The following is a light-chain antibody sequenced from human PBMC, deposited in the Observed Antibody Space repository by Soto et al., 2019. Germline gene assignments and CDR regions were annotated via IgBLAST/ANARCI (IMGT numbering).Light chain of an antibody. V-gene: IGLV1-40*01. Sequence: QSVLTQPPSVSGAPGQRVTISCTGSSSNIGAGYDIHWYQQLPGTAPKLLVYGNTHRPSGVPDRFSGSKSGTSASLAITGLQAEDEAHYYCQSYDSSLSGVVFGGGTQLTVL. J-gene: IGLJ2*01. CDR1: SSNIGAGYD. CDR3: QSYDSSLSGVV. CDR2: GNT.